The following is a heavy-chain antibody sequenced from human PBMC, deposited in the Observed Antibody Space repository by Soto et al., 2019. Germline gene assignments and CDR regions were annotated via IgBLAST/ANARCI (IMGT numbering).Heavy chain of an antibody. Sequence: GGSLRLSCAASGFTFSSYWMSWVRQAPGKGLEWVANIKQDGSEKYYVDSVKGRFTISRDNAKNSLYLQMNSLRAEDTAVYYCARELTQDYDFWSGFRNYYFDYWGQGTLVTVSS. CDR1: GFTFSSYW. D-gene: IGHD3-3*01. V-gene: IGHV3-7*05. J-gene: IGHJ4*02. CDR3: ARELTQDYDFWSGFRNYYFDY. CDR2: IKQDGSEK.